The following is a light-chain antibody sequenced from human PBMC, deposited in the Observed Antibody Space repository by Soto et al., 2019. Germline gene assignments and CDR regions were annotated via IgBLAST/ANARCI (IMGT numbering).Light chain of an antibody. CDR2: DTS. J-gene: IGKJ5*01. Sequence: EIELTQSPATLSLSPGERSTLSCMASQSFSSSLAWYQQKHGQAPRLLISDTSNRATGIPARFSGSGSGTDFTLTISSLEPEDFAVYYCQQRSDWRIPFGQGTRLEIK. CDR3: QQRSDWRIP. CDR1: QSFSSS. V-gene: IGKV3-11*01.